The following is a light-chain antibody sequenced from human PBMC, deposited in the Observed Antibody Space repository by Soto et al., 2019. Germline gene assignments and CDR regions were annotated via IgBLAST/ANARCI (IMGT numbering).Light chain of an antibody. CDR2: GAS. J-gene: IGKJ2*01. Sequence: EILLTQSPGTLSLSPGERATLSCRASQSVRNSYLAWYQQKPGQAPRLLIYGASGRATGIPNRFSGSGSGTDFTLTISRLEPEDFAVYYCQQYGSSPYTFGQGTKLEI. V-gene: IGKV3-20*01. CDR3: QQYGSSPYT. CDR1: QSVRNSY.